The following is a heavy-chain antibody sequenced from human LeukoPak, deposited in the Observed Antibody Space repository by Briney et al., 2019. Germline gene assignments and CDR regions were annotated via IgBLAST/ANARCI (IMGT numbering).Heavy chain of an antibody. Sequence: GESLKISCTGSGYTFTTYWIGWVRQMPGRGLEWMGIIYPGDSHTRYSPSFQGQVTMSVDKSISTAYLQWTSLKASDTAMYYCARQGDNWFDPWGQGTLVTVSS. J-gene: IGHJ5*02. CDR3: ARQGDNWFDP. V-gene: IGHV5-51*01. CDR1: GYTFTTYW. D-gene: IGHD3-16*01. CDR2: IYPGDSHT.